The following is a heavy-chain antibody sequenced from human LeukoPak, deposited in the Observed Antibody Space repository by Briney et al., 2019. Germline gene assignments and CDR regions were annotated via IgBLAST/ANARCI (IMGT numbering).Heavy chain of an antibody. CDR3: AKDQRFDWLLPIDY. V-gene: IGHV3-30*18. CDR2: ISYDGSNK. J-gene: IGHJ4*02. D-gene: IGHD3-9*01. CDR1: GFTFSSYG. Sequence: PGGSLRLSCAASGFTFSSYGMHWVRQAPGKGLEWVAVISYDGSNKYYADSVKGRFTISRDNSKNTLYLQMNSLRAEDTAVYYCAKDQRFDWLLPIDYWGQGTLVTVSS.